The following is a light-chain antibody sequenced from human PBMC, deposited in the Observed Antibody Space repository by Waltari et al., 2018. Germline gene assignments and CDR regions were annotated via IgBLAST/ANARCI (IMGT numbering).Light chain of an antibody. V-gene: IGKV3D-15*01. CDR1: QSVSSTY. J-gene: IGKJ1*01. CDR3: QQYNIWPWT. Sequence: EIVMTQSPATLSVSPGERATLSCRASQSVSSTYLAWYQQKPGQAPRLLIYGASIRDPGIPARLSGSGSGTEFTLTISSLQSEDFAVYHCQQYNIWPWTLGQGTKVEIK. CDR2: GAS.